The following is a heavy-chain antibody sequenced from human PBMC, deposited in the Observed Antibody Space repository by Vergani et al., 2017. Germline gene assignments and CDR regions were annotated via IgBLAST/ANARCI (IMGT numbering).Heavy chain of an antibody. CDR1: GGSISTSTW. CDR2: IFRTGRT. J-gene: IGHJ5*02. D-gene: IGHD2-15*01. Sequence: QVQLQESGPGLVKPPGTLSLTCAVSGGSISTSTWWAWVRQSPGKGLEWIGEIFRTGRTNYNPSPKSRVTISMDKSMNQFSLKLNSLTAADTAVYYCRRGAKCGSSRVGIGNWCDPGGQGTLVTVSS. V-gene: IGHV4-4*03. CDR3: RRGAKCGSSRVGIGNWCDP.